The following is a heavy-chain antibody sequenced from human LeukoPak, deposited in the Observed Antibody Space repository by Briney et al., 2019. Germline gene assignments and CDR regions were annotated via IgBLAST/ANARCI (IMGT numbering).Heavy chain of an antibody. J-gene: IGHJ5*02. CDR3: AREGGRNLGEYWFDL. CDR2: INPNSGGT. V-gene: IGHV1-2*02. Sequence: ASVTVSCKASGFTFTAYDIHWVRQAPGQGLEWMGKINPNSGGTEYTHNFHGRVSTTRDTSISTVYMELARLTSDDTAVYYCAREGGRNLGEYWFDLWGQGTLVTVSS. CDR1: GFTFTAYD. D-gene: IGHD3-16*01.